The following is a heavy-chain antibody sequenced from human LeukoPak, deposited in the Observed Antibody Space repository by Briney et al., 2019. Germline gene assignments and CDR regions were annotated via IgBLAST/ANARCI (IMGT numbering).Heavy chain of an antibody. CDR1: GFTFSSYG. D-gene: IGHD3-16*02. J-gene: IGHJ4*02. CDR2: ISGSGGST. Sequence: PGGSLRLSCAASGFTFSSYGMSWVRQAPGKGLEWVSAISGSGGSTYYADSVKGRFTISRDNSKNTLYLQMNSLRAEDTAVYYCAKTTFGGVIVPKDFDYWGQGTLVTVSS. V-gene: IGHV3-23*01. CDR3: AKTTFGGVIVPKDFDY.